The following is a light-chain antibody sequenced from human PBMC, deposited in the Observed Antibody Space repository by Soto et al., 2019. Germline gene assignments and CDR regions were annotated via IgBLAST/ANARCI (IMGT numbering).Light chain of an antibody. CDR3: NSYIITDTYV. V-gene: IGLV2-14*03. CDR1: SSDIGSYNY. J-gene: IGLJ1*01. CDR2: DVS. Sequence: QSVLTQPASVSGSPGQSITISCTGTSSDIGSYNYVSWYQQHPGKAPKLIIYDVSNRPSGVSDRFSGSKSGNTASLTISGLQAEDEADYYCNSYIITDTYVFGTRTKVTVL.